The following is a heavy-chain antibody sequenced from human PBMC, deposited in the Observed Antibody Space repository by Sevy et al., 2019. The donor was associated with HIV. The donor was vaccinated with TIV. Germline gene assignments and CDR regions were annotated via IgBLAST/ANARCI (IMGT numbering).Heavy chain of an antibody. V-gene: IGHV3-33*08. CDR1: GFTFSDHG. J-gene: IGHJ4*02. CDR3: ATNMVHAGAYDSYFNF. D-gene: IGHD3-10*01. Sequence: GGSLRLSCAASGFTFSDHGIHWVRQAPGKGLEWVAMIWYDGSSKDYAESVKGRFAISRDNSQNTAFLQMNSLRAEDTGVYYCATNMVHAGAYDSYFNFWGQGSLVTVSS. CDR2: IWYDGSSK.